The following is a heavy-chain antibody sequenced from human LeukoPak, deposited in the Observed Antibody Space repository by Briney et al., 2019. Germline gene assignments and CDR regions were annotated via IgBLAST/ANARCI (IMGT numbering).Heavy chain of an antibody. Sequence: GGSLRLSCAASGFTFSSYSMNWVRQAPGKGLEWVANIKQDGSEKYYVDSVKGRFTISRDNAKNSLYLQMNSLRAEDTAVYYCARGVPFLLGSGLYNWFDPWGQGTLVTVSS. CDR3: ARGVPFLLGSGLYNWFDP. J-gene: IGHJ5*02. CDR2: IKQDGSEK. V-gene: IGHV3-7*01. D-gene: IGHD2-15*01. CDR1: GFTFSSYS.